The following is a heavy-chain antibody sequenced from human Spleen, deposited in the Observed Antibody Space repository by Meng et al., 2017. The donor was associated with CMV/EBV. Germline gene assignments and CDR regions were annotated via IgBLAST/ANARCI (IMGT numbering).Heavy chain of an antibody. CDR3: ATVRDYGDHFDN. CDR2: INPDSGGT. J-gene: IGHJ4*02. V-gene: IGHV1-2*02. D-gene: IGHD4-17*01. Sequence: SCRASGHTFSDYYMHWVRQAPGQGLEWMGWINPDSGGTKYAQKFQVRVTMTGDTSISTAYLELSGLRSDDTAVYYCATVRDYGDHFDNWGQGTLVTVSS. CDR1: GHTFSDYY.